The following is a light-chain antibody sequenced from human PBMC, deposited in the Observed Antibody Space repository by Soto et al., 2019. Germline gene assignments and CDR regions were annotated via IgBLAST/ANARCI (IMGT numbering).Light chain of an antibody. CDR3: QTWGTGIHVV. J-gene: IGLJ2*01. CDR1: SGHSSYA. CDR2: LNSDGSH. Sequence: SLGASVKLTCTLSSGHSSYAIAWHQQQPEKGPRYLMKLNSDGSHSKGDGIPDRFSGSSSGAERYLTISSLQSEDEADYYCQTWGTGIHVVFGGGTKVTVL. V-gene: IGLV4-69*01.